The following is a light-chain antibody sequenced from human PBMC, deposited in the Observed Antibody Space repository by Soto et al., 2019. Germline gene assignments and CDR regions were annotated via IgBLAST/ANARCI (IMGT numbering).Light chain of an antibody. J-gene: IGLJ3*02. CDR3: CSYAGSHTCV. CDR1: SSDVGGYDY. V-gene: IGLV2-11*01. Sequence: QSALTQPRSVSGSPGQSVTISCTGTSSDVGGYDYVSWYQQHPGKAPKLMIYDVTKRPSGVPDRFSGSKSVNTASLTISGLQTEDEADYYCCSYAGSHTCVFGGGTKVTVL. CDR2: DVT.